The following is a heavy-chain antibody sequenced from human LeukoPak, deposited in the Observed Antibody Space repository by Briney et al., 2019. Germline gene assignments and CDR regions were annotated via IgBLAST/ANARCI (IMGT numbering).Heavy chain of an antibody. J-gene: IGHJ6*02. CDR3: ARGSMGGSGSYYRDYYYGMDV. CDR2: ILNGGST. V-gene: IGHV4-4*07. D-gene: IGHD3-10*01. CDR1: GGSISTYH. Sequence: SETLSLTCTVSGGSISTYHWTWIRQPAGKGLEWIGRILNGGSTNYNPSLKSRVTMSVDTSKNQFSLKLNSVTAADTAVYYCARGSMGGSGSYYRDYYYGMDVWGQGTTVTVSS.